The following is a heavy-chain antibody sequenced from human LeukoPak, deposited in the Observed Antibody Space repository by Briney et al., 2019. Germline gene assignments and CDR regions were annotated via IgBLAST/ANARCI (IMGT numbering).Heavy chain of an antibody. J-gene: IGHJ4*02. CDR2: ISYDGINK. CDR1: GFSFSSYA. V-gene: IGHV3-30-3*01. Sequence: PGGSLRLSCAASGFSFSSYAMNWVRQAPGKGLEWVAVISYDGINKYYADSVKGRFTISRDNSKNTLYLQMNSLRAEDTAVYYCARDYGYGYSPGYFDYWGQGILLTVSS. CDR3: ARDYGYGYSPGYFDY. D-gene: IGHD5-18*01.